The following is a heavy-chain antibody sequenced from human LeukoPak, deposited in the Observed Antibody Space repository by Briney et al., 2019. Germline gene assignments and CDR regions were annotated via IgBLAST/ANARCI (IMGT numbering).Heavy chain of an antibody. Sequence: LSATLSLTCTVSGGSISSSSYCWGWIRQPPGKGLEWIASIFYSGSTYYNPSLKSRVTISVDTSKNQFSVKLSSVTAADTAVYYCARHTPDYGEDYYYYYYYMDVWGKGTTVTISS. CDR3: ARHTPDYGEDYYYYYYYMDV. J-gene: IGHJ6*03. D-gene: IGHD4-17*01. V-gene: IGHV4-39*07. CDR1: GGSISSSSYC. CDR2: IFYSGST.